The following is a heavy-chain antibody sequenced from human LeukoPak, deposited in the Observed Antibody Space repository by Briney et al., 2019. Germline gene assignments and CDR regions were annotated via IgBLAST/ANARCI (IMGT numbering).Heavy chain of an antibody. V-gene: IGHV3-21*01. CDR1: GFTFSSYS. Sequence: PGGSLRLSCAASGFTFSSYSMNWVRQAPGKGLEWVSSISSSSSYIYYADSVKGRFTISRDNAKNSLHLQMNSLRAEDTAVYYCARASRDYDSSGYGFWGQGTLVTVSS. D-gene: IGHD3-22*01. J-gene: IGHJ4*02. CDR2: ISSSSSYI. CDR3: ARASRDYDSSGYGF.